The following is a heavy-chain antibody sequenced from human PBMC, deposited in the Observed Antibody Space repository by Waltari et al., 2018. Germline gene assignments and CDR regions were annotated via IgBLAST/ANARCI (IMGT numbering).Heavy chain of an antibody. V-gene: IGHV3-7*03. Sequence: EVQLVESGGGLVQPGGSLRLSCAASGFTFSSYWMSWVRQAPGKGWEWVANIKKDESEKYYVDSVKGRFTISRDNAKNSLYLQMNSLRAEDTAVYYCARGNDYGDFFDYWGHGTLVTVSS. D-gene: IGHD4-17*01. CDR3: ARGNDYGDFFDY. CDR1: GFTFSSYW. J-gene: IGHJ4*01. CDR2: IKKDESEK.